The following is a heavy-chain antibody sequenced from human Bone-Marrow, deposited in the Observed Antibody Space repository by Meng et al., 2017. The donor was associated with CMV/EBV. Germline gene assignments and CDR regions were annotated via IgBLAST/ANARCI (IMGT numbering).Heavy chain of an antibody. Sequence: GESLKISCAASGFTFSSYAMSWVRQAPGKGLEWVSAISGSGGSTYYADFVKGRFTISRDNSKNTLYLQMNSPRAEDTAVYYCAKDSEAMLSGEQQLTHWGQGTLVTVSS. D-gene: IGHD6-13*01. CDR1: GFTFSSYA. V-gene: IGHV3-23*01. CDR2: ISGSGGST. J-gene: IGHJ4*02. CDR3: AKDSEAMLSGEQQLTH.